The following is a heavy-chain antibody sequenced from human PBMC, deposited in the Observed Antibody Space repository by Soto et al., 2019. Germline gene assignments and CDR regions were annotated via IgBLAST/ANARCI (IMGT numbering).Heavy chain of an antibody. V-gene: IGHV1-69*06. J-gene: IGHJ3*02. Sequence: SVKVSCKASGGTFSSYAISWVRQAPGQGLEWMGGSIPIFGTANYAQKFQGRVTITADKSTSTAYMELSSLRSEDTAVYYCARLVASRVDYSPPDAFDIWGQGTMVTVSS. CDR1: GGTFSSYA. D-gene: IGHD4-4*01. CDR2: SIPIFGTA. CDR3: ARLVASRVDYSPPDAFDI.